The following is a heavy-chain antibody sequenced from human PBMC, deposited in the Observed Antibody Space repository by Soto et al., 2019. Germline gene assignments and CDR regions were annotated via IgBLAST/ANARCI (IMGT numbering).Heavy chain of an antibody. CDR3: ARAGFYASSGYYFWLFVT. J-gene: IGHJ5*02. CDR2: IYHTGST. D-gene: IGHD3-22*01. Sequence: QVQLQESGPGLVKPSGTLSLTCAVSGDSISSSNWWGWVRQPPGKGLEWIGEIYHTGSTKYNPSPKSRVTISVDEPKNHFSLRLSSVTAADTAVYYCARAGFYASSGYYFWLFVTWGQGTLVTVSS. V-gene: IGHV4-4*02. CDR1: GDSISSSNW.